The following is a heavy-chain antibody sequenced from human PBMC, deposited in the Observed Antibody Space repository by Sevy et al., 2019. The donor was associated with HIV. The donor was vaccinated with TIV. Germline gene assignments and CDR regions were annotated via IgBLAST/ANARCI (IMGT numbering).Heavy chain of an antibody. V-gene: IGHV3-33*01. CDR1: GFTFSSFG. CDR3: ARGPSLIVAGAAGYLDY. CDR2: TWYDGNNK. Sequence: GGSLRLSCTASGFTFSSFGIHWVRQAPGKGLEWVALTWYDGNNKYYADSVKGRFTISRDSSKNTLYLQMNNLRAEDTAVYYCARGPSLIVAGAAGYLDYWGQGTLVTVSS. D-gene: IGHD2-21*01. J-gene: IGHJ4*02.